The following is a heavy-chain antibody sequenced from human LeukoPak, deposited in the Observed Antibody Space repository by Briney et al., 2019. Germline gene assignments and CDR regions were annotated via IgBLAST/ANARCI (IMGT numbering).Heavy chain of an antibody. Sequence: PGGSLRLSCTASGFTFSSYAMSWVRQAPGKGLEWVSVISGSGGSTYYADSVKGRFTISRDNSKNTLYLQMNSLRAEDTAVYYCAEPYCSSTICPTDYWGQGTLVTVSS. J-gene: IGHJ4*02. CDR3: AEPYCSSTICPTDY. D-gene: IGHD2-2*01. CDR2: ISGSGGST. V-gene: IGHV3-23*01. CDR1: GFTFSSYA.